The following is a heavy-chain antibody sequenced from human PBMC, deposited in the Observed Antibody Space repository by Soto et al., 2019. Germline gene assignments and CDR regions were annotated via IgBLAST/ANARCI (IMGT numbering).Heavy chain of an antibody. Sequence: GESLKISCKGSGYSFTSYWISWVRQMPGKGLEWMGRIDPSDSYTNYSPSFQGHVTISADKSISTAYLQWSSLKASDTAMYYCARDETPYINPCLYDSQQPCYYDSHDYWGQGALVTVSS. CDR1: GYSFTSYW. J-gene: IGHJ4*02. D-gene: IGHD3-22*01. CDR2: IDPSDSYT. V-gene: IGHV5-10-1*01. CDR3: ARDETPYINPCLYDSQQPCYYDSHDY.